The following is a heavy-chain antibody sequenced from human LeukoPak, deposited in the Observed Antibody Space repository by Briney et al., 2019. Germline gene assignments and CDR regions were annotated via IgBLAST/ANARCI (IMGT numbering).Heavy chain of an antibody. Sequence: SETLSLTCTVSGGSISTYYWSWIRQPPGKGLEWIGCMYYSGSTNYSPSLKSRVTISVDTSKNQFSLKLSSVTAADTAVYYCARGWSYYDSSGYSRYYFDYWGQGTLVTVSS. V-gene: IGHV4-59*01. D-gene: IGHD3-22*01. CDR3: ARGWSYYDSSGYSRYYFDY. J-gene: IGHJ4*02. CDR1: GGSISTYY. CDR2: MYYSGST.